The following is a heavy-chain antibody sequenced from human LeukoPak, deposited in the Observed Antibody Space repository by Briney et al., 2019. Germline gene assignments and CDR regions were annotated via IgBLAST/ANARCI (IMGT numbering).Heavy chain of an antibody. V-gene: IGHV1-18*01. D-gene: IGHD2-15*01. Sequence: ASVKVSCKASGYTLTSYGISWVRQAPGQGLEWMGWISAYNGNTNYAQKLQGRVTMTTDTSTSTAYMELRSLRSDDTAVYYCARLRYCSGGSCYGVDYWGQGTLVTVSS. CDR2: ISAYNGNT. J-gene: IGHJ4*02. CDR1: GYTLTSYG. CDR3: ARLRYCSGGSCYGVDY.